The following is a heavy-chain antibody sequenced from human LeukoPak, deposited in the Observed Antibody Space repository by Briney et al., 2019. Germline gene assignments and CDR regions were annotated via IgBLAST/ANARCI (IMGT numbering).Heavy chain of an antibody. CDR2: TSWNSGSI. D-gene: IGHD4-17*01. CDR1: GFTFDDYA. Sequence: PGGSLRLSCAASGFTFDDYAMHWVRQAPGKGLEWVSGTSWNSGSIGYADSVKGRFTISRDNAKNSLYLQMNSLRAEDTALYYCAKDKGDYGDSSFDYWGQGTLVTVSS. J-gene: IGHJ4*02. V-gene: IGHV3-9*01. CDR3: AKDKGDYGDSSFDY.